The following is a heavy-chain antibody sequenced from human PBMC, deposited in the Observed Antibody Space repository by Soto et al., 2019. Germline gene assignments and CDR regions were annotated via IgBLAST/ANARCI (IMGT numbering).Heavy chain of an antibody. V-gene: IGHV3-23*01. CDR3: ARVGSVAGPPRHYYYYYGMDV. Sequence: GGSLRLSCAASGFTFSAYAMSWVRQAPGKGLEWVSVISGSGTATYHADSVKGRFTISRDNSKNTLYVQLNSLRAEDTAIYYCARVGSVAGPPRHYYYYYGMDVWGQGTTVTVSS. D-gene: IGHD6-19*01. CDR1: GFTFSAYA. J-gene: IGHJ6*02. CDR2: ISGSGTAT.